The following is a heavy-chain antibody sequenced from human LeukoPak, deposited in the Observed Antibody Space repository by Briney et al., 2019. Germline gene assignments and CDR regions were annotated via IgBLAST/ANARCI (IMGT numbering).Heavy chain of an antibody. J-gene: IGHJ4*02. CDR2: IYHSGST. V-gene: IGHV4-38-2*02. Sequence: SETLSLTCTVSGYSISSGYYWGWIRPPPGKGLEWIGSIYHSGSTYYNPSLKSRVTISVDTSKNQFSLKLSSVTAADTAVYYCARGGGDIVVPAGYFDYWGQGTLVTVSS. D-gene: IGHD2-15*01. CDR1: GYSISSGYY. CDR3: ARGGGDIVVPAGYFDY.